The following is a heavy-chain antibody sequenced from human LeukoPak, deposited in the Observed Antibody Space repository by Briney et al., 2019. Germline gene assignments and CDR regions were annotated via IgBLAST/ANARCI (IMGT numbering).Heavy chain of an antibody. D-gene: IGHD1-26*01. CDR1: GFTVSSNY. CDR2: IYSGGST. CDR3: ARADLGAIDY. V-gene: IGHV3-53*01. Sequence: GGSLRLSCAASGFTVSSNYMSWVRQAPGKGPEWVSVIYSGGSTYYADSVKGRFTISRDNSKNTLYLQMNSLRAEDTAVYYCARADLGAIDYWGQGTLVTVSS. J-gene: IGHJ4*02.